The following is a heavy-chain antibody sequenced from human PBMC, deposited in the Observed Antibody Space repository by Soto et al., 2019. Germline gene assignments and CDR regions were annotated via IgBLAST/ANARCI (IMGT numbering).Heavy chain of an antibody. CDR1: GFTFDDYA. V-gene: IGHV3-9*01. D-gene: IGHD3-9*01. Sequence: EVQLVESGGGLVQPGRSLRLSCAASGFTFDDYAMHWVRQAPGKGLEWVSGISWNSGSIGYAGSVKGRFTISRDNAKTSLYLQKNSLRAEDTALDYCATGVTLRYFDSHYIDVWGKGTTVTVSS. J-gene: IGHJ6*03. CDR2: ISWNSGSI. CDR3: ATGVTLRYFDSHYIDV.